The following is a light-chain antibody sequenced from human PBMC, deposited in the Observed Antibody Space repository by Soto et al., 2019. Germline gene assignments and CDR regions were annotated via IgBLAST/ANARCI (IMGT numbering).Light chain of an antibody. CDR2: YDS. Sequence: SYELTQPPSVSVAPGKRASVACGGSNIGSKSAHWDQKKSGQAPVLVMYYDSDRPSEIPERFSGSNSGNTATLTISRVEAGDEADYYYQVWDISSGHVVFGGGTKLTV. J-gene: IGLJ3*02. CDR1: NIGSKS. V-gene: IGLV3-21*01. CDR3: QVWDISSGHVV.